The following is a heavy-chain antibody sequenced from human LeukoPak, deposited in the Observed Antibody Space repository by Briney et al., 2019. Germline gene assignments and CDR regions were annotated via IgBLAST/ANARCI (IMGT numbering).Heavy chain of an antibody. Sequence: GASVKVSCKASGGTFSSYAISWVRQAPGQGLEWMGRIIPILGIANYAQKFQGRVTITADKSTSTAYMELSSLRSEDTAVYYCARDRYSSGWPSLYYYYYGMDVWGQGTTVTVSS. CDR2: IIPILGIA. J-gene: IGHJ6*02. CDR1: GGTFSSYA. D-gene: IGHD6-19*01. CDR3: ARDRYSSGWPSLYYYYYGMDV. V-gene: IGHV1-69*04.